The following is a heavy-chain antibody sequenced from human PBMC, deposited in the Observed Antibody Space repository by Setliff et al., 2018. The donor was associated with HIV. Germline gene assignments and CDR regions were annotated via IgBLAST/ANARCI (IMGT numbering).Heavy chain of an antibody. CDR2: IKEDGTTK. CDR3: ARDSGTTVGATRPGY. J-gene: IGHJ4*02. D-gene: IGHD1-26*01. V-gene: IGHV3-7*01. CDR1: GFTFNNYW. Sequence: SLRLSCAASGFTFNNYWMDWVRQAPGKGLEWVANIKEDGTTKNYVDSVKGRFTISRDNAQNSLYLQMNSLRVEDTAVYYCARDSGTTVGATRPGYWGQGTLVTVSS.